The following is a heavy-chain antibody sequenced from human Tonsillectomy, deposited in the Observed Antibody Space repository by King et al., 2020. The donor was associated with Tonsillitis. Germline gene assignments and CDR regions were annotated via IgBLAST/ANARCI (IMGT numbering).Heavy chain of an antibody. J-gene: IGHJ4*02. CDR1: GFTFRNYA. D-gene: IGHD6-19*01. CDR2: ISHDGSKR. CDR3: ARDIAVAEYYFDY. V-gene: IGHV3-30*04. Sequence: VQLVESGGGVVQPGRSLRLSCAASGFTFRNYARYWVRQAPGKGLEWVAVISHDGSKRYSSDSVKGRFTISRDNSKNTLYLQMNSLRAEDTAVYYCARDIAVAEYYFDYWGQGTLVTVSS.